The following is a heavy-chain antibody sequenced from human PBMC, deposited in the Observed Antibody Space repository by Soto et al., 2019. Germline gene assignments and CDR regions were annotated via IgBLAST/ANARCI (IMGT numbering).Heavy chain of an antibody. J-gene: IGHJ2*01. CDR1: GGTFSSYA. CDR2: IIPIFGTA. Sequence: WASVKVSCKASGGTFSSYAISWVRQAPGQGLEWMGGIIPIFGTANYAQKFQGRVTITADESTSTAYMELSSLRSEDTAAYYCARSSSLAVIRYFDLWGRGTLVTVSS. V-gene: IGHV1-69*13. CDR3: ARSSSLAVIRYFDL. D-gene: IGHD2-21*01.